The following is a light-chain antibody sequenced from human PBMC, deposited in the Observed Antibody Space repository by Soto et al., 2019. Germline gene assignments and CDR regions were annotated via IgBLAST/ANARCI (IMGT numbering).Light chain of an antibody. V-gene: IGKV2-28*01. CDR2: LAS. J-gene: IGKJ5*01. CDR3: LQAAQSPLT. Sequence: DIVLTQSPLSLPVTPGEPASISCRSSQSLLQSXXXXXVDWYLQRPGQSPQLLLYLASSRASGVPDRFSGSGSGTEFSLEISRVEAEDVGVYYCLQAAQSPLTFGQGTRLEIK. CDR1: QSLLQSXXXXX.